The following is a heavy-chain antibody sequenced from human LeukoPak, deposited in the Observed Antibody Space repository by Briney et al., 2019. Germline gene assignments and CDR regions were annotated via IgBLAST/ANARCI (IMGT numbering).Heavy chain of an antibody. CDR1: GFTFSSYA. CDR2: ISGSGGST. Sequence: GGSLRLSCAASGFTFSSYAMSWVRQAPGKGLEWVSAISGSGGSTYYADSVKGRFTISRDNSKNTLYLQMNSLRAEDTAVYYCAKDDGSHRLVLGYFDYWGQGTLVTVSS. CDR3: AKDDGSHRLVLGYFDY. V-gene: IGHV3-23*01. D-gene: IGHD5-24*01. J-gene: IGHJ4*02.